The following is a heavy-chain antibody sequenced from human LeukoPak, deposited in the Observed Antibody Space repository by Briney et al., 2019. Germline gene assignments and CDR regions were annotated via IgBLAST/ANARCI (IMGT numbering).Heavy chain of an antibody. CDR1: GGSISSSSYY. V-gene: IGHV4-39*01. D-gene: IGHD6-19*01. CDR2: IFYSGGT. J-gene: IGHJ5*02. CDR3: ARRGSGLDWFDP. Sequence: SETLSLTCTVSGGSISSSSYYWGWIRQPPGKGLEWIGSIFYSGGTYYSPSLKSRFTISVDTSNNQFSLKLSSVTAADTAVYYCARRGSGLDWFDPWGQGTLVTVSS.